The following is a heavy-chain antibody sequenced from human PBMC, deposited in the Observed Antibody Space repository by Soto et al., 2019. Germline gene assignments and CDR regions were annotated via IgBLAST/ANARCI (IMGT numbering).Heavy chain of an antibody. V-gene: IGHV3-74*01. D-gene: IGHD6-13*01. J-gene: IGHJ4*02. CDR1: GFTFSSYW. CDR2: INSDGSST. CDR3: ARGNREPYSSSWYDY. Sequence: EVQLVESGGGLVQPGGSLRLSCAASGFTFSSYWMHWVRQAPGKGLVWVSRINSDGSSTSYADSVKGRFTISRDNAKNTVYLQMNRRRAEDTAVYYCARGNREPYSSSWYDYWGQGTLVTVSS.